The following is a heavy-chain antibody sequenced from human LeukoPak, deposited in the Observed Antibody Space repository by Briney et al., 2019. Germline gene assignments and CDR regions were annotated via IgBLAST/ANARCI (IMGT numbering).Heavy chain of an antibody. Sequence: SQTLSLTCAISGDSVSRNIAAWNWIRQSPSRGLEWLGRTHYRSKWYSDYAESVKGRITIDPDTSKDHFSLHLKSVTPVDTGVYYCARAFLYGDTWENTFDYWGQGIVVTVSS. V-gene: IGHV6-1*01. D-gene: IGHD1-26*01. CDR3: ARAFLYGDTWENTFDY. CDR2: THYRSKWYS. J-gene: IGHJ4*02. CDR1: GDSVSRNIAA.